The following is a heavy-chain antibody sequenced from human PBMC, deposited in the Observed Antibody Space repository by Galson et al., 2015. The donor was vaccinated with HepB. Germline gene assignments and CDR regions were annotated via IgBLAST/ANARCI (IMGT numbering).Heavy chain of an antibody. CDR1: GGTFGSYT. D-gene: IGHD6-13*01. J-gene: IGHJ4*02. Sequence: SVKVSCKASGGTFGSYTISWVRQAPGQGLEWMGRIIPILGIANYAQKFQGRVTITADKSTSTAYMELSSLRSEDTAVYYCARTTRLRIAAAGTLFDYWGQGTLVTVSS. CDR3: ARTTRLRIAAAGTLFDY. CDR2: IIPILGIA. V-gene: IGHV1-69*02.